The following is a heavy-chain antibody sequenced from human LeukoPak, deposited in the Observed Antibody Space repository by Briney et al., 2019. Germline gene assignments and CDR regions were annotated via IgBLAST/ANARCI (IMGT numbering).Heavy chain of an antibody. CDR3: ARFTPQGYGWGGYNRFDP. CDR1: GGSISSSGYY. V-gene: IGHV4-39*07. CDR2: MYYSGST. Sequence: SETLSLTCTVSGGSISSSGYYWGWIRQPPGKGLEWIGSMYYSGSTYYNPSLKSRVTISLDTSKNQFSLNLTSVTAADTAVYYCARFTPQGYGWGGYNRFDPWGQGTLVTVSS. J-gene: IGHJ5*02. D-gene: IGHD3-16*01.